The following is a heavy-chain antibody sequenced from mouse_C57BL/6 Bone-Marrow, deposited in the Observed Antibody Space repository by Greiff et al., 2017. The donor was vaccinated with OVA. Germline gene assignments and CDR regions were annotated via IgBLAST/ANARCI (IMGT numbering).Heavy chain of an antibody. CDR1: GFTFSDAW. CDR2: ISSGSSTI. J-gene: IGHJ2*01. V-gene: IGHV5-17*01. Sequence: EVKVEESGGGLVQPGGSMKLSCAASGFTFSDAWMDWVRQSPEKGLEWVAYISSGSSTIYYADTVKGRFTISRDNAKNTLFLQMTSLRSEDTAMYYCAREDYWGQGTTLTVSS. CDR3: AREDY.